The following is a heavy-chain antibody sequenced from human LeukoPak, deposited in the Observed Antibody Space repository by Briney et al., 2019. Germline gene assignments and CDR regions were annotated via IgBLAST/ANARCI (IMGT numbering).Heavy chain of an antibody. Sequence: GASVKVSCKASGYTFTSYGISWVRQAPGQGLEWMGWISAYNGNTNYAQKLQGRVTMTTDKSTNTAYMELRSLRSDDTAVYYCAREEQLWFGQHAMDVWGQGTTVTVSS. J-gene: IGHJ6*02. CDR1: GYTFTSYG. CDR2: ISAYNGNT. V-gene: IGHV1-18*01. CDR3: AREEQLWFGQHAMDV. D-gene: IGHD3-10*01.